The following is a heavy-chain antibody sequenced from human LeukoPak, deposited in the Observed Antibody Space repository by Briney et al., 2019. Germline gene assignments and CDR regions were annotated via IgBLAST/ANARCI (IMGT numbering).Heavy chain of an antibody. V-gene: IGHV1-8*01. D-gene: IGHD6-19*01. CDR2: MNPNSGNT. CDR3: ATAGTVAGDEDY. CDR1: GYTFTSYD. Sequence: ASVKVSCKASGYTFTSYDINWVRQATGQGLEWMGWMNPNSGNTGYAQKFQGRVTMTRNTSISTAYMELSSLRSEDTAVYYCATAGTVAGDEDYWGQGTLVTASS. J-gene: IGHJ4*02.